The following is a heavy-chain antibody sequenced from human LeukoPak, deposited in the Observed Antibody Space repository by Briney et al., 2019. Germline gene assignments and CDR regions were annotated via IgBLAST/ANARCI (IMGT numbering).Heavy chain of an antibody. V-gene: IGHV4-39*07. CDR3: ARGSGKTTVTTEFDY. J-gene: IGHJ4*02. Sequence: SETLSLTCTVSDGSISSSSYYWGWIRQPPGKGLEWIGSIYYSGSTYYNPSLKSRVTISVDTSKNQFSLKLSSVTAADTAVYYCARGSGKTTVTTEFDYWGQGTLVTVSS. D-gene: IGHD4-17*01. CDR1: DGSISSSSYY. CDR2: IYYSGST.